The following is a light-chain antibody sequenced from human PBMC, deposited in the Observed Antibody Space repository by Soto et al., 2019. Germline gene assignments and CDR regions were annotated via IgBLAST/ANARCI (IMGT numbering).Light chain of an antibody. CDR2: NTS. CDR1: TGAVTSGYY. J-gene: IGLJ1*01. Sequence: QAVVTQEPSLTVSPGGTVTLTCASSTGAVTSGYYPNWFQQKPGQAPRALIYNTSNKHSWTPARFSGSLLGGKAALTLSGVQPEDEAEYYCLLYYGGALYVFGTGTKVTVL. V-gene: IGLV7-43*01. CDR3: LLYYGGALYV.